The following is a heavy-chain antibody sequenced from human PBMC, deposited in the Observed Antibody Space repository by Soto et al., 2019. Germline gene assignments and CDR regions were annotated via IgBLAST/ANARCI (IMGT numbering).Heavy chain of an antibody. J-gene: IGHJ4*02. Sequence: GGSLRLSCAASGFSFSSSAVSWVRQAPGKGLEWVSVFDGSVGHTYYTNSVKGRFTISNDNSKNTLYLQMNSLRAEDTAVYYCATRRDGYKFDYWGQGTLVTVSS. CDR2: FDGSVGHT. D-gene: IGHD5-12*01. V-gene: IGHV3-23*01. CDR3: ATRRDGYKFDY. CDR1: GFSFSSSA.